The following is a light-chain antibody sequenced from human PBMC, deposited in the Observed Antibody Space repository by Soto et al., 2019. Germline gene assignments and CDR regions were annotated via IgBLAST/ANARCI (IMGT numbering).Light chain of an antibody. Sequence: EIVMTQSPLSLPVTPGEPASISCRSIQSLLHSNGYNYLDWYLQKPGQSPQLLIYLGSNRASGVPDRFSGSGSGTDFTLKISRVEAEDVGVYYCMQPLQSWTFGQGTKVDIK. CDR2: LGS. CDR1: QSLLHSNGYNY. V-gene: IGKV2-28*01. J-gene: IGKJ1*01. CDR3: MQPLQSWT.